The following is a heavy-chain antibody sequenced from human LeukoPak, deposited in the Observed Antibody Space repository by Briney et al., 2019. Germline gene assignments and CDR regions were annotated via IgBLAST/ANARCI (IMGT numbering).Heavy chain of an antibody. CDR3: ARDLGLRGVTNWFDP. CDR2: ISGSGGST. J-gene: IGHJ5*02. CDR1: GFTFSSYA. Sequence: PGGSLRLSCAASGFTFSSYATSWVRQAPGKGLEGVSAISGSGGSTYYADSVKGRFTISRDNSKNTLYLQMNSLRSEDTAVYYCARDLGLRGVTNWFDPWGQGTLVTVSS. D-gene: IGHD3-10*01. V-gene: IGHV3-23*01.